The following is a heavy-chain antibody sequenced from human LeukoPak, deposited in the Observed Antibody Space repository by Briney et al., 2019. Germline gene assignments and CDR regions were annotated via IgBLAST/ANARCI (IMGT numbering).Heavy chain of an antibody. CDR3: AIRVGASWDLWPYYFDY. D-gene: IGHD1-26*01. CDR1: GFTLSSYA. J-gene: IGHJ4*02. V-gene: IGHV3-23*01. Sequence: GGSLRLSCATSGFTLSSYAMNRLRHAPGKGLERVSPISASGNSTFYADSAKGRFTISRDNSKNTLHLQLNSLRAEDTAVYYCAIRVGASWDLWPYYFDYWGQGTLVTVSS. CDR2: ISASGNST.